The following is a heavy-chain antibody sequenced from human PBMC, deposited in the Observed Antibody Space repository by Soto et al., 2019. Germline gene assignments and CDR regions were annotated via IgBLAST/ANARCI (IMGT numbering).Heavy chain of an antibody. CDR2: IVVGSGNT. D-gene: IGHD4-17*01. CDR3: AAPDYGDYWYFDL. CDR1: GFPFSKSD. Sequence: QMQLVQSGPEVKKPGTSVKVSCKASGFPFSKSDAQWVRQARGQRLEWIGGIVVGSGNTNYAQKFQERVTITRDMSTSTVYMELSGLRSEDTAVYYCAAPDYGDYWYFDLWGRGTLVTVSP. J-gene: IGHJ2*01. V-gene: IGHV1-58*01.